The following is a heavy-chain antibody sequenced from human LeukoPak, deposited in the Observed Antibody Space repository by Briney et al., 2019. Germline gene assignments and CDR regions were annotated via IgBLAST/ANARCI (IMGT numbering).Heavy chain of an antibody. CDR3: ARDGLALLPRD. CDR2: ITDTGGDT. CDR1: GFTFSSYA. Sequence: GGSLRLSCAASGFTFSSYAMTWVRQAPGEGLEWVSAITDTGGDTYYADSVKGRFTISRNNSKNTLYLQMNSLRAEDTAVYYCARDGLALLPRDWGQGTLVTVSS. D-gene: IGHD6-13*01. V-gene: IGHV3-23*01. J-gene: IGHJ4*02.